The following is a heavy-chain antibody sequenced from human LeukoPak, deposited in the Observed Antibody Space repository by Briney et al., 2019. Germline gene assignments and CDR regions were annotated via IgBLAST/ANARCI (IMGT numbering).Heavy chain of an antibody. V-gene: IGHV4-59*01. D-gene: IGHD3-16*01. CDR1: GGSISSYY. Sequence: SETLSLTCTVSGGSISSYYWSWIRQPPGKGLEWIGYIYYSGSTNYNPSLKSRVTISVDTSKNQFSLKLSPVTAADTAVYYCARVDQALTFGELFLDYWGQGTLVTVSS. CDR2: IYYSGST. CDR3: ARVDQALTFGELFLDY. J-gene: IGHJ4*02.